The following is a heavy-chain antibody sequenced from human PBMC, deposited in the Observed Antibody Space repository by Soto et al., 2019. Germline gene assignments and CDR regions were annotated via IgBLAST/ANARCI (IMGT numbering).Heavy chain of an antibody. V-gene: IGHV1-69*04. CDR1: GGTFSSYT. CDR2: IIPILGIA. Sequence: GASVKVSCKASGGTFSSYTISWVRQAPGQGLEWMGRIIPILGIANYAQKFQGRVTITADKSTSTAYMELSSLRSEDTAVYYCARDLLPYDSSGLNVDYWGQGTLVTSPQ. D-gene: IGHD3-22*01. J-gene: IGHJ4*02. CDR3: ARDLLPYDSSGLNVDY.